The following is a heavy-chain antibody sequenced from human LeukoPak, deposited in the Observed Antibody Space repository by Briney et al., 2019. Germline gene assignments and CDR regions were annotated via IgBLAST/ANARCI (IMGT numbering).Heavy chain of an antibody. V-gene: IGHV4-59*01. CDR1: GGSISSYY. CDR3: ARNYYDSSGYYPGLDY. D-gene: IGHD3-22*01. CDR2: IYYSGST. Sequence: KPSETLSLTCTVSGGSISSYYWSWIRQPPGKGLEWIGYIYYSGSTNYNPSLKSRVTISVDTSKNQFSLKLSSVTAADTAVYYCARNYYDSSGYYPGLDYWGQGTLVTVSS. J-gene: IGHJ4*02.